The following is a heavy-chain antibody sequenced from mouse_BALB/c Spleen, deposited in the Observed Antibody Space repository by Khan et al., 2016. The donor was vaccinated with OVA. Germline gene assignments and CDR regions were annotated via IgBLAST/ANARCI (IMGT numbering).Heavy chain of an antibody. CDR3: ARRSIYYGYCDV. J-gene: IGHJ1*01. CDR2: INTNTGEP. CDR1: GYTFTNYG. V-gene: IGHV9-3*02. D-gene: IGHD2-1*01. Sequence: QIQLVQSGPELKKPGETVKISCKASGYTFTNYGMNWVKQAPGKGLKWMGWINTNTGEPTYAEEFKGRFAFSLETSASTAYFQINNHKNDDTATYFCARRSIYYGYCDVWGAGTTVTVSS.